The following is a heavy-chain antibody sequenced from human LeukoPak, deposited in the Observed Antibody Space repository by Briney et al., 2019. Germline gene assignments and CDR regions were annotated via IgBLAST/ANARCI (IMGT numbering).Heavy chain of an antibody. CDR2: INPNSGGT. CDR1: GYTFTGYC. V-gene: IGHV1-2*02. J-gene: IGHJ4*02. CDR3: ARGSIVGATFDYFDY. D-gene: IGHD1-26*01. Sequence: GASVKVSCKASGYTFTGYCIHWVRQAPGQGLEWMGWINPNSGGTNYAQKFQGRVTMTRDTSISTAYMDLSRLRSDDTAVYYCARGSIVGATFDYFDYWGQGTLVTVSS.